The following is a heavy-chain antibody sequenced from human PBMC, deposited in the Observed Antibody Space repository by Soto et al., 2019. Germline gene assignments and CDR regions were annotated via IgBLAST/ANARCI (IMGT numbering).Heavy chain of an antibody. CDR2: ITGSGGST. D-gene: IGHD3-10*01. Sequence: GGSLRLSCVASGFTFSSYAMNWVRQAPGKGLEWVSIITGSGGSTYYADSVKGRFTISRDNSKNTLYLQMNSLRAEDTAVYYCAKSYYGSVGDYWGQGTPVTVSS. CDR1: GFTFSSYA. CDR3: AKSYYGSVGDY. J-gene: IGHJ4*02. V-gene: IGHV3-23*01.